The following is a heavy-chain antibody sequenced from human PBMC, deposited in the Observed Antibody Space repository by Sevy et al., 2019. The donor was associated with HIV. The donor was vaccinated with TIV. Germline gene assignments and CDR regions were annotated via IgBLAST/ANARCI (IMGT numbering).Heavy chain of an antibody. D-gene: IGHD3-22*01. CDR1: GFTFSSYS. Sequence: GGSLRLSCAASGFTFSSYSMNWVRQAPGKGLEWVSSISSSSSYIYYADSVKGRFTISRDNAKNSLYRQMNSLRAEDTALYYCARSAAIMTYYYDSSGYADYWGQGTLVTVSS. CDR3: ARSAAIMTYYYDSSGYADY. J-gene: IGHJ4*02. CDR2: ISSSSSYI. V-gene: IGHV3-21*01.